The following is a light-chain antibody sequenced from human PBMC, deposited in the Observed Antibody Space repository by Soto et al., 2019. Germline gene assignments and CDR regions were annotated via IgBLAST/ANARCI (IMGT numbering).Light chain of an antibody. CDR1: QGVGVY. CDR3: QKYNSSPLT. J-gene: IGKJ4*02. V-gene: IGKV1-27*01. Sequence: DIEVTQSPATLSSSPGDRVTISCRANQGVGVYLAWFQQQPGKVPNLLIYDASALQTGVPARFSGSGSGTDFTLTISSLQPEDFATYYCQKYNSSPLTFGGGTKVEI. CDR2: DAS.